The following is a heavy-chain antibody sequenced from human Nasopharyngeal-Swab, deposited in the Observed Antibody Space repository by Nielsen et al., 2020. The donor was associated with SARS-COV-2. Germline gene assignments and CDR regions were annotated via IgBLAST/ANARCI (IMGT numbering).Heavy chain of an antibody. V-gene: IGHV3-23*01. J-gene: IGHJ6*03. D-gene: IGHD3-3*01. CDR1: GYTFSSYA. CDR2: SASEDNT. CDR3: AKVRFSMYFFDMDV. Sequence: GGSLRLSCAASGYTFSSYAMNWVRQAPGKGLEWVSTSASEDNTFYADSVKGRFTISRDKSKSTVHLQMNSLRAEDTAVYFCAKVRFSMYFFDMDVWGQGTTVTVSS.